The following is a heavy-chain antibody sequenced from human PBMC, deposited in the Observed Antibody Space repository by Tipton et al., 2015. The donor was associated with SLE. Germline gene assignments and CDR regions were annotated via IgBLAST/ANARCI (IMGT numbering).Heavy chain of an antibody. CDR1: GFTFSSYS. CDR3: ARGQGSSWYSFDY. D-gene: IGHD6-13*01. CDR2: ISSSSSYI. V-gene: IGHV3-21*01. Sequence: SLRLSCAASGFTFSSYSMNWVRQAPGKGLEWVSSISSSSSYIYYADSVKGRFTISRDNAKNSLYLQMNSLRAEDTAVYYCARGQGSSWYSFDYWGQGTLVTVSS. J-gene: IGHJ4*02.